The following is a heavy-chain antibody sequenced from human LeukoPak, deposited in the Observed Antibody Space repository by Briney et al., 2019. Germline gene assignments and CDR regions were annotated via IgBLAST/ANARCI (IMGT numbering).Heavy chain of an antibody. V-gene: IGHV1-69*13. Sequence: ASVRVSCKASGGTFSSYAISWVRQAPGQGLEWMGGIIPILGTANYAQKFQGRVTITADESTSTAYMELSSLRSEDTAVYYCAAPGITGTTFPYYYYMDVWGKGTTVTVSS. CDR2: IIPILGTA. D-gene: IGHD1-7*01. J-gene: IGHJ6*03. CDR1: GGTFSSYA. CDR3: AAPGITGTTFPYYYYMDV.